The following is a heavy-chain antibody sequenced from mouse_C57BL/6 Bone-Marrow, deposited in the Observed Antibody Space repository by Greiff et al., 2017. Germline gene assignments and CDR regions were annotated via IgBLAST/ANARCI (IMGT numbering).Heavy chain of an antibody. J-gene: IGHJ3*01. CDR1: GFTFSSYA. CDR2: ISDGGSYT. CDR3: ARSDYGSSYGFAY. Sequence: EVQLVESGGGLVKPGGSLKLSCAASGFTFSSYAMSWVRQTPEKRLEWVATISDGGSYTYYPDNVKGRFTISRDNAKNTLYLQMSHLKSEDTAMYYCARSDYGSSYGFAYWGQGTLVTVSA. D-gene: IGHD1-1*01. V-gene: IGHV5-4*01.